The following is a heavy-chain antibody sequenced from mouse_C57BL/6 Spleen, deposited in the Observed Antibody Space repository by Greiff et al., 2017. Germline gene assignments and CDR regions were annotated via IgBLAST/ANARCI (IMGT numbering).Heavy chain of an antibody. J-gene: IGHJ4*01. CDR1: GYTFTSYW. V-gene: IGHV1-69*01. CDR3: AKGRKDYAMGY. Sequence: QVQLQQSGAELVMPGASVKLSCKASGYTFTSYWMHWVKQRPGQGLEWIGEIDPSDSYTNYNQKFKGKSTLTVDTSSSTAYMQLSSLTSEDSAVYYSAKGRKDYAMGYRGERNSVT. CDR2: IDPSDSYT.